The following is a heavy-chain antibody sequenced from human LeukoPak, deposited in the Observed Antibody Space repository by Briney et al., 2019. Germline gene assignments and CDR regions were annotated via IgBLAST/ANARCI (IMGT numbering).Heavy chain of an antibody. Sequence: ASVKVSCKASGYTFTSNYIHWVRQAPGQGLEWMGRINPNSGGTNYAQKFQGRVTMTRDTSISTAYMELSRLRSDDTAVYYCARGLLDLGAFDIWGQGTMVTVSS. D-gene: IGHD1-26*01. CDR1: GYTFTSNY. CDR2: INPNSGGT. J-gene: IGHJ3*02. CDR3: ARGLLDLGAFDI. V-gene: IGHV1-2*06.